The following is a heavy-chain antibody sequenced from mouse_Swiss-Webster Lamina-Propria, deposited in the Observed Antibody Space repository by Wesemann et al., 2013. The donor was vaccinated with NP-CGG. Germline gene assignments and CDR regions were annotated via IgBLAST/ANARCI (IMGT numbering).Heavy chain of an antibody. V-gene: IGHV14-3*02. Sequence: EVQLQQSGAELVKPGASVKLSRTASGFNIKDTYMHWVKQRPEQGLEWIGRIDPANGNTKYDPKFQGKATITADTSSNTAYLQLSSLTSEDTAVYYCASWYFDVWGAGTTVTVSS. J-gene: IGHJ1*01. CDR1: GFNIKDTY. CDR2: IDPANGNT. CDR3: ASWYFDV.